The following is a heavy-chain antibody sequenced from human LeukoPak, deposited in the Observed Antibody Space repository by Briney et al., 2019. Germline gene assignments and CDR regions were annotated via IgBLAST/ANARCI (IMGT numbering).Heavy chain of an antibody. D-gene: IGHD3-22*01. V-gene: IGHV4-31*03. CDR3: ARGNDSSGYYPSHYYYYYGMDV. J-gene: IGHJ6*02. CDR1: GXSIXSGGYY. CDR2: IYYSGST. Sequence: LXXTXSGXSIXSGGYYWSWIRQHPGKGLEWIGYIYYSGSTYYNPSLKSRVTISVDTSKNEFSLKLSSVTAADTAVYYCARGNDSSGYYPSHYYYYYGMDVWGQGTTVTVSS.